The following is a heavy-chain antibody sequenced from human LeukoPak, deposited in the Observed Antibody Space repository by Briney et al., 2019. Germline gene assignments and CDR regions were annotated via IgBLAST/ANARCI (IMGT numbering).Heavy chain of an antibody. D-gene: IGHD3-22*01. J-gene: IGHJ5*02. CDR3: ARDVGQDNSGYRGWFDP. Sequence: ASVKVSCKASGCTFTDCNMHWVRQAPGQGLEWMGWINSNSGGTKYAQKFQGRVTMTRDTSVSTAYMELSRLRSDDTAVYYCARDVGQDNSGYRGWFDPWGQGTLVTVSS. CDR1: GCTFTDCN. V-gene: IGHV1-2*02. CDR2: INSNSGGT.